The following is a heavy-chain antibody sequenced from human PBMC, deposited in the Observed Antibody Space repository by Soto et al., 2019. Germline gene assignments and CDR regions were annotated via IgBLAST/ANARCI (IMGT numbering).Heavy chain of an antibody. J-gene: IGHJ4*02. CDR3: ARWGDNKVFDY. Sequence: QVQLVESGGGVVQPGRSLRLSCGASGFTFSSHGMHWVRQAPGKGLEWVAVIWYDGTNKYYADSVKGRFTISRDNSRNTVSLQMNSLRVEDTAVYYCARWGDNKVFDYWGQGTLVSVS. D-gene: IGHD3-10*01. V-gene: IGHV3-33*01. CDR1: GFTFSSHG. CDR2: IWYDGTNK.